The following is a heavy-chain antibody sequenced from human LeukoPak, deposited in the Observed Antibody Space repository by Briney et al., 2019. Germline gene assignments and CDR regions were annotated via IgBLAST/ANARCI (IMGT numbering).Heavy chain of an antibody. D-gene: IGHD3-10*01. CDR3: ARETLWSFDY. CDR1: GFTFSSYG. J-gene: IGHJ4*02. V-gene: IGHV3-30*03. CDR2: ISYDGSNK. Sequence: GSLRLSCAASGFTFSSYGMHWVRQAPGKGLEWVAVISYDGSNKYYADSVKGRFTISRDNSKNTLYLQMNSLRAGDTAVYYCARETLWSFDYWGQGTLVTVSS.